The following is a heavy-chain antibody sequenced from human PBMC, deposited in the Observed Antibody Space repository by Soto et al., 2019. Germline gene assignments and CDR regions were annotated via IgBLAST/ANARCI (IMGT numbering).Heavy chain of an antibody. D-gene: IGHD3-16*01. V-gene: IGHV3-23*01. CDR1: GFTFSSYA. CDR2: ISGSGGTT. Sequence: LRLSCAASGFTFSSYAMSWVRQAPTKGLEWVAAISGSGGTTLYADSLKGRFTISRDNSKNTLYLQMNSLRGEDTARYYCAKEFGGPPDYFDYWGQGTLVTVSS. J-gene: IGHJ4*01. CDR3: AKEFGGPPDYFDY.